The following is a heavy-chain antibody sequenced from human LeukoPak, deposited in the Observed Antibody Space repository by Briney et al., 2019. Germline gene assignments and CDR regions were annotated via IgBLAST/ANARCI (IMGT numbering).Heavy chain of an antibody. CDR2: IYYSGST. CDR1: GGSISSYY. Sequence: PSETLSLTCTVSGGSISSYYWSWIRQPPGKGLEWIGYIYYSGSTNYNPSLKCRVTISVDTSKNQFSLKLSSVTAADTAVYYCARETYDSSGYPPGYFDYWGQGTLVTVSS. CDR3: ARETYDSSGYPPGYFDY. D-gene: IGHD3-22*01. J-gene: IGHJ4*02. V-gene: IGHV4-59*01.